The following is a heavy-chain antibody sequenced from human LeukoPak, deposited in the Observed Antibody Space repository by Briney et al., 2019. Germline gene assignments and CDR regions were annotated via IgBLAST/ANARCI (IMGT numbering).Heavy chain of an antibody. J-gene: IGHJ4*02. V-gene: IGHV3-48*03. CDR1: GFTFSSYE. Sequence: GGSLRLSCAASGFTFSSYEMNWVRQAPGKGLEWVSYISSSGSTIYYADSVKGRFTISRDNAKNSLYLQMNSLRAEDTAVYYCARDADHDYGDYVGLDYLDYWGQGTLVTVSS. D-gene: IGHD4-17*01. CDR2: ISSSGSTI. CDR3: ARDADHDYGDYVGLDYLDY.